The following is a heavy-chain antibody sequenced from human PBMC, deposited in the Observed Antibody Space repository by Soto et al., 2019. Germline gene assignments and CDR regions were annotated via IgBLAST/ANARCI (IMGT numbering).Heavy chain of an antibody. CDR3: ARDRLVMDYYYYYGMDV. D-gene: IGHD6-6*01. V-gene: IGHV4-59*01. Sequence: SETLSLTCTISGGSISSYYWSWIRQPPGKGLEWIGYIYYSGSTNYNPSLKSRVTISVDTSKNQFSLKLSSVTAADTAVYYCARDRLVMDYYYYYGMDVWGQGTTVTVSS. CDR2: IYYSGST. CDR1: GGSISSYY. J-gene: IGHJ6*02.